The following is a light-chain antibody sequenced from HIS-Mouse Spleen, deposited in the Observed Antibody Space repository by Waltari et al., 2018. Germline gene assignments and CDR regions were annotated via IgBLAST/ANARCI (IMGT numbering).Light chain of an antibody. Sequence: SSELTQAPSVSVALGQTVSITCQGDSLRSYDARWYQPNPAQAPVLVIDGKNNRPSGIPDRFSGSSSGNTASLTITGAQAEDEADYYCNSRDSSGNHVVFGGGTKLTVL. CDR2: GKN. CDR3: NSRDSSGNHVV. J-gene: IGLJ2*01. CDR1: SLRSYD. V-gene: IGLV3-19*01.